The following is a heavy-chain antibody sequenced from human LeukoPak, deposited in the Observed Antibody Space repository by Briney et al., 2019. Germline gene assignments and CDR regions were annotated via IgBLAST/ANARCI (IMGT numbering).Heavy chain of an antibody. CDR3: VGVYCSSTSCYLDP. D-gene: IGHD2-2*01. V-gene: IGHV4-61*02. Sequence: SETLSLTCTVSGGSISSGSYYWSWIRQPAGKGLEWIGRIYTSGSTNYIPSLKSRVTISVDTSKNQFSLKLSSVTAADTAVYYCVGVYCSSTSCYLDPWGQGTLVTVSS. J-gene: IGHJ5*02. CDR2: IYTSGST. CDR1: GGSISSGSYY.